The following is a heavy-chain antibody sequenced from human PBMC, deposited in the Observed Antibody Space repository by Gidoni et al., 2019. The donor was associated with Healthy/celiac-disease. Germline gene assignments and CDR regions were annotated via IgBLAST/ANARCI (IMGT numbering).Heavy chain of an antibody. CDR2: ISSSSSYI. CDR3: ARDLVATNV. D-gene: IGHD2-8*01. Sequence: EVQLVESGGGLVKPGGSLRLSCAASGFTFSSYSMNWVRHAPGKGREWVSSISSSSSYIYYADSVKGRFTISRDNAKNSLYLQMNSLRAEDTAVYYCARDLVATNVWGQGTLVTVSS. J-gene: IGHJ4*02. CDR1: GFTFSSYS. V-gene: IGHV3-21*01.